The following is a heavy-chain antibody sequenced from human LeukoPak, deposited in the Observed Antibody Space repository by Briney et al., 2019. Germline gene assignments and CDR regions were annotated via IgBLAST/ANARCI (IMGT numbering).Heavy chain of an antibody. Sequence: PSETLSLTCAVSGGSISSTDWWSWVRQPPGKGLEWIGEIYHSGSTNYNPSLKSRVTISIDKSKNQFSLKLSFVTAADTAVYYCAKAVAGTPYFQYWGQGTLVTVSS. V-gene: IGHV4-4*02. CDR1: GGSISSTDW. J-gene: IGHJ1*01. CDR2: IYHSGST. CDR3: AKAVAGTPYFQY. D-gene: IGHD6-19*01.